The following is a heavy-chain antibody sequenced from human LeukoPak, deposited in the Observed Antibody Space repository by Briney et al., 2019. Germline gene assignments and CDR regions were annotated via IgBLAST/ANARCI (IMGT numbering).Heavy chain of an antibody. CDR2: IYSAGDT. J-gene: IGHJ4*02. CDR3: AKDQPHYDILTGYSPLYYFDY. D-gene: IGHD3-9*01. Sequence: GGSLRLSCAASGFTFTTYAIHWVRQAPGQGLDWVSTIYSAGDTYYADSVKGRFTISRDNSKNTLYLQMNSLRAEDTAVYYCAKDQPHYDILTGYSPLYYFDYWGQGTLVTVSS. CDR1: GFTFTTYA. V-gene: IGHV3-23*01.